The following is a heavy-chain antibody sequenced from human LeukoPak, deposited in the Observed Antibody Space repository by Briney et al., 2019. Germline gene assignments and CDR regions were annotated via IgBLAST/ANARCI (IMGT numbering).Heavy chain of an antibody. CDR1: GGSISSGGYY. J-gene: IGHJ6*02. CDR3: ARDALVVPASMPSNYYYGMDV. Sequence: PSQTLSLTCTVSGGSISSGGYYWSWIRQHPGKGLEWIGYMYYSGSTYYNPSLKSRVTISVDTSKHQFSLKLSSVTAADTAVYYCARDALVVPASMPSNYYYGMDVWGQGTTVTVSS. V-gene: IGHV4-31*03. D-gene: IGHD2-2*01. CDR2: MYYSGST.